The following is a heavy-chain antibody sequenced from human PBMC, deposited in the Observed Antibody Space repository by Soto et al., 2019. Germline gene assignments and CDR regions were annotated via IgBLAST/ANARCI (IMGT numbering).Heavy chain of an antibody. CDR3: ARGVPAAGTDWFDP. CDR2: VSSTGSS. D-gene: IGHD6-13*01. V-gene: IGHV4-4*07. J-gene: IGHJ5*02. CDR1: GDSISNYY. Sequence: LXLTCTVSGDSISNYYWSWIRQSAEKRLEWIGRVSSTGSSYYNPSLKSRVTISVDTSKNQVSLNLTSVTAADTAVYYCARGVPAAGTDWFDPWGQGTLVTVSS.